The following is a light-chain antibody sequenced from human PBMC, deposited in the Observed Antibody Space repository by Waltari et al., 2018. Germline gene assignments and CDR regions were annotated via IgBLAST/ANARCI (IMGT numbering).Light chain of an antibody. J-gene: IGKJ4*01. Sequence: EIVLTQSPATVSLSPGERATLSCRANTRIRTYLAWFQHIPGQTPRLLIYGASKRAPGIPARFSGSGSGTYFTLTISSLGPEDFAVYYCQHRFTGPFTFGGGTKVEI. CDR3: QHRFTGPFT. CDR1: TRIRTY. CDR2: GAS. V-gene: IGKV3-11*01.